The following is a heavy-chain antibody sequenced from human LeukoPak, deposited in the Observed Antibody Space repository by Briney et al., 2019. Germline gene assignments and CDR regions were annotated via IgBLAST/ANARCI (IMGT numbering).Heavy chain of an antibody. CDR1: GFSFSKAW. J-gene: IGHJ4*02. Sequence: GGSLRLSCAASGFSFSKAWMNWVRQAPGKGLEWVGRIKSKDDGGTTDYAAPVKGRFTISRDDSKNTLYLHMDRLETEDTAVYYCTTRRIVGASLGDVWGQGTLGTVSS. CDR3: TTRRIVGASLGDV. CDR2: IKSKDDGGTT. V-gene: IGHV3-15*01. D-gene: IGHD1-26*01.